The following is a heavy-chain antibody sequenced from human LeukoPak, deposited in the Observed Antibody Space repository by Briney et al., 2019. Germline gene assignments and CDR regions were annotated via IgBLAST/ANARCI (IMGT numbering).Heavy chain of an antibody. J-gene: IGHJ4*02. Sequence: SENLSLTCAVYGGSFSGYYWSWIRQPPGKGLEWIGEINHSGSTNYNPSLKSRVTISVDTSKNQFSLKLSSVTATDTAVYYCARDIAARPFDYWGQGTLVTVSS. CDR1: GGSFSGYY. CDR3: ARDIAARPFDY. V-gene: IGHV4-34*01. D-gene: IGHD6-6*01. CDR2: INHSGST.